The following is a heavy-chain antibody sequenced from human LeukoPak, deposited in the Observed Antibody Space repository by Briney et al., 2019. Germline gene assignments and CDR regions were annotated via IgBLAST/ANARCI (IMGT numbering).Heavy chain of an antibody. CDR1: GFTFSTYA. Sequence: GGSLRLSCAASGFTFSTYAVSWIRQAPGKGLEWVSTISGSGANTYYADSVRGGFTISRDNSKNTLYLHTNSLRAEDTAVYNCAKERAGYTNPYYFDYWGQGTLVIVSS. CDR2: ISGSGANT. V-gene: IGHV3-23*01. D-gene: IGHD3-16*02. J-gene: IGHJ4*02. CDR3: AKERAGYTNPYYFDY.